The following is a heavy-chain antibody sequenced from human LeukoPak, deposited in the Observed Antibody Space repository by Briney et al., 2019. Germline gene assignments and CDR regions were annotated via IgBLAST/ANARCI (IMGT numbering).Heavy chain of an antibody. J-gene: IGHJ4*02. Sequence: GGSLRLSCAASGFTFSSYAMSWARQAPGKGLEWVSAISGRGGSTYYADSVKGRFTISRDNSKNTLYLQMNSLRAEDTAVYYCAKDLQLWSFDYWGQGTLVTVSS. D-gene: IGHD5-18*01. CDR1: GFTFSSYA. V-gene: IGHV3-23*01. CDR2: ISGRGGST. CDR3: AKDLQLWSFDY.